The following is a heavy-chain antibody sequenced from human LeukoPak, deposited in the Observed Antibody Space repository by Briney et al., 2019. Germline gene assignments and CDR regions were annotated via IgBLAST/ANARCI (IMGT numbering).Heavy chain of an antibody. CDR3: ARQRAVAGSPFDF. D-gene: IGHD6-19*01. Sequence: SETLSLTCTVSGGSTSSSTYYWGWVRQPPGKGLEWIGSVYYGGTTSYNPSLKSRVTISVDTSRNQFSLNLSSVTAADTALYYCARQRAVAGSPFDFWGQGTLVTVSS. V-gene: IGHV4-39*01. J-gene: IGHJ4*02. CDR2: VYYGGTT. CDR1: GGSTSSSTYY.